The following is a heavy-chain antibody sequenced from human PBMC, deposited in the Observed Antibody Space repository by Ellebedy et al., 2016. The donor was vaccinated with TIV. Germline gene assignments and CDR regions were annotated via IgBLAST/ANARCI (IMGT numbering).Heavy chain of an antibody. D-gene: IGHD3-10*01. CDR1: GFTFSSYS. CDR3: ARDRGMVRGVIMSRGGWMDV. CDR2: ISSSSSTI. J-gene: IGHJ6*02. Sequence: GGSLRLXXAASGFTFSSYSMNWVRQAPGKGLEWVSYISSSSSTIYYADSVKGRFTISRDNAKNSLYLQMNSLRAEDTAVYYCARDRGMVRGVIMSRGGWMDVWGQGTTVTVSS. V-gene: IGHV3-48*04.